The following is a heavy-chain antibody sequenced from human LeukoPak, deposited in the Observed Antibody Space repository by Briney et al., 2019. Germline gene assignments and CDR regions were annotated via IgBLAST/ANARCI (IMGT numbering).Heavy chain of an antibody. CDR1: GFTFSSHS. V-gene: IGHV3-48*01. CDR3: ARGHGSGSYWAFDM. J-gene: IGHJ3*02. Sequence: PGGSLRLSCAASGFTFSSHSMNWVRQAPGKGLEWISYISSSSGSIDYADSVEGRFAISRDNAKNSLYLQMNNLRAEDTAVYYCARGHGSGSYWAFDMWGQGTMVTVSS. D-gene: IGHD3-10*01. CDR2: ISSSSGSI.